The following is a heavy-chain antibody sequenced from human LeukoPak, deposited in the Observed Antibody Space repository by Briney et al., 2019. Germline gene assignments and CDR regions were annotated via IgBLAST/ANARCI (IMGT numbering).Heavy chain of an antibody. CDR3: ATTPYSGSYRPYYFDY. J-gene: IGHJ4*02. CDR1: GYTFTDYY. Sequence: ASVKVSCKVSGYTFTDYYMHWVQQAPGKGPEWMGLVDPEDGETIYAEKFQGRVTITADTSTDTAYMELSSLRSEDTAVYYCATTPYSGSYRPYYFDYWGQGTLVTVSS. CDR2: VDPEDGET. V-gene: IGHV1-69-2*01. D-gene: IGHD1-26*01.